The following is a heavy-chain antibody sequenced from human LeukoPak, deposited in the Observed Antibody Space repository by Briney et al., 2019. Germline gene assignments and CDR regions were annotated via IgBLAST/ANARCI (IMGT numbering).Heavy chain of an antibody. CDR1: GFTLSTYA. CDR2: TSSSDAGT. Sequence: AGGSLRLSCAASGFTLSTYAMSWVRQTPGKGLEWVAATSSSDAGTYHADSVRGRFTISRDNSKNTLYLQMNSLRAEDAAVYFCAKAPVTSCRGAYCYPFDSWGQGTLVTVSS. V-gene: IGHV3-23*01. D-gene: IGHD2-21*01. J-gene: IGHJ4*02. CDR3: AKAPVTSCRGAYCYPFDS.